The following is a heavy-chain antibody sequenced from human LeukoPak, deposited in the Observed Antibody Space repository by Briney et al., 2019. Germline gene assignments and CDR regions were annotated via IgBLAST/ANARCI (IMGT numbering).Heavy chain of an antibody. CDR2: INHNGNVN. CDR3: VKDTGYSYGPFDY. CDR1: GFTFSSYW. J-gene: IGHJ4*02. D-gene: IGHD5-18*01. V-gene: IGHV3-7*03. Sequence: PGGSLRLSCAASGFTFSSYWMNWARQAPGKGLEWVASINHNGNVNYYVDSVKGRFTISRDNAKNSLYLQMNSLRVEDTALYYCVKDTGYSYGPFDYWGQGALVTVSS.